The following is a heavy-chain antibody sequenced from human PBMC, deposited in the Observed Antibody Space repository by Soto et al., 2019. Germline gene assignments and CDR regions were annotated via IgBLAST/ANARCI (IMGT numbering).Heavy chain of an antibody. V-gene: IGHV3-53*02. CDR3: ARDHYSSGWYYYYGMDV. CDR1: GFTVSSNY. J-gene: IGHJ6*02. D-gene: IGHD6-19*01. Sequence: EVQLVETGGGLIRPGGSLRLSCAASGFTVSSNYMSWVRQAPGKGLEWVSVIYSGGSTYYADSVKGRFTISRDNSKNTLYLQMNSLRAEDTAVYYCARDHYSSGWYYYYGMDVWGQGTTVTVSS. CDR2: IYSGGST.